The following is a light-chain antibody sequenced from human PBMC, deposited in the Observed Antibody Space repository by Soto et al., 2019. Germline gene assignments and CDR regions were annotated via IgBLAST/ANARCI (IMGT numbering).Light chain of an antibody. J-gene: IGKJ2*01. V-gene: IGKV1-39*01. CDR1: QSISSY. Sequence: DIQMTQSPSSLSASVGDRVTITCRASQSISSYLNWYQQKPGKAPKLLIYAASSLHSGVPSRFSGSGSGTDFTLTISSRQPEDFATYYGQQSYSTPYTFGQGTKLEIK. CDR2: AAS. CDR3: QQSYSTPYT.